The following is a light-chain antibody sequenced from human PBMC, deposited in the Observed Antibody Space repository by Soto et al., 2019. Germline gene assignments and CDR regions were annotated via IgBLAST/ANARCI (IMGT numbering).Light chain of an antibody. V-gene: IGKV3-20*01. CDR2: GAS. CDR3: QRYVTSPRT. Sequence: EIVLTQSPGALSLSPGERATLSCRASQSLSGSYLAWYQQKPGQAPRLLIYGASNRATGIPDRFSGSGSGTDFTLTISRLEPGDFAVYYCQRYVTSPRTFGQGTRWIS. CDR1: QSLSGSY. J-gene: IGKJ1*01.